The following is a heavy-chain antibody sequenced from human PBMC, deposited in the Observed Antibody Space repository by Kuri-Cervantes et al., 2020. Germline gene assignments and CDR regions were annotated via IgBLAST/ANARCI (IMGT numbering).Heavy chain of an antibody. Sequence: SLKISCAASGFTFDDYAMHWVRQAPGKGLEWVSGISWNSGSIGYADSVKGRFTISRDNAKNSLYLQMNSLRAEDTAVYYCARDRSTWDSSSWYRGLWDYYYGMDVWGQGTTVTVSS. CDR2: ISWNSGSI. D-gene: IGHD6-13*01. CDR3: ARDRSTWDSSSWYRGLWDYYYGMDV. V-gene: IGHV3-9*01. J-gene: IGHJ6*02. CDR1: GFTFDDYA.